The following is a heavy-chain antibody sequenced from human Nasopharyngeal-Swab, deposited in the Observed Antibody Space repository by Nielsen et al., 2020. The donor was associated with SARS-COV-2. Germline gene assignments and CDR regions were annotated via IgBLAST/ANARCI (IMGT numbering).Heavy chain of an antibody. D-gene: IGHD3-9*01. CDR3: ARDFEKDR. CDR2: VNSDGSRS. V-gene: IGHV3-74*01. Sequence: GESLKISCAASGFSFSDPWIHWVRQSPGKGLQLVSRVNSDGSRSGYADSVRGRFTISSDNARNTVYLQMSSLRVEDTAVYYCARDFEKDRWGQGTLVTVSS. CDR1: GFSFSDPW. J-gene: IGHJ4*02.